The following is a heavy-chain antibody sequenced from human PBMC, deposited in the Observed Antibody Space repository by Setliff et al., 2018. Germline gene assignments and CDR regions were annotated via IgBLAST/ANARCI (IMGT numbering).Heavy chain of an antibody. CDR3: ARVGYCSGPTCYPFDS. J-gene: IGHJ4*02. Sequence: GGSLRLSCAASGFTFSSYAMTWVRQAPGKGLEWVSGISGSGGATYYAASVKGRFSISRDNSKNTLSLQMNSLRAEDTAVYYCARVGYCSGPTCYPFDSWGQGNLVTVSS. V-gene: IGHV3-23*01. D-gene: IGHD2-2*01. CDR1: GFTFSSYA. CDR2: ISGSGGAT.